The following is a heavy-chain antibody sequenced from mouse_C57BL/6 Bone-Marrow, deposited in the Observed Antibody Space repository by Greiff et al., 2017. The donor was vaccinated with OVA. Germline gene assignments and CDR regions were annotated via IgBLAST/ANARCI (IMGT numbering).Heavy chain of an antibody. CDR2: ISDGGSYT. V-gene: IGHV5-4*01. CDR1: GFTFSSYA. Sequence: EVQLVESGGGLVKPGGSLKLSCAASGFTFSSYAMSWVRQTPEKRLEWVATISDGGSYTYYPDNVKGRFTISRDNAKNNLYLQMSHLKSEDTAMYYCARGDGYLWYFDVWGTGTTVTVSS. D-gene: IGHD2-3*01. J-gene: IGHJ1*03. CDR3: ARGDGYLWYFDV.